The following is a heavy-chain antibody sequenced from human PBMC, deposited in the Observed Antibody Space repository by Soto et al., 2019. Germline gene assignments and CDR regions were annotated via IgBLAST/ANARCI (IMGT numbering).Heavy chain of an antibody. J-gene: IGHJ5*02. V-gene: IGHV3-74*01. CDR3: AREFCSGGNCYTYYFDP. D-gene: IGHD2-15*01. CDR1: GLTFNRYW. CDR2: INTDGSNT. Sequence: QPGGPLRLSCAASGLTFNRYWMHWVRHASGKGLVWVSHINTDGSNTNYADSVKGRFTISRDNAKSTLFLQMNSLRDEDTAVYYCAREFCSGGNCYTYYFDPWGQGIPVTVSS.